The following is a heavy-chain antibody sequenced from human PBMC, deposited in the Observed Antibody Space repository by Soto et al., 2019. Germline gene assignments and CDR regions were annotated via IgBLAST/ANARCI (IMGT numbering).Heavy chain of an antibody. CDR2: INPSGGST. Sequence: ASVKVSCKASGYTFTSYYMHCVRQAPGQGLEWMGIINPSGGSTSYAQKFQGRVTMTRDTSTSTVYMELSSLRSEDTAVYYCARPSEGLDFDYWGQGTLVTVSS. J-gene: IGHJ4*02. D-gene: IGHD6-6*01. CDR1: GYTFTSYY. V-gene: IGHV1-46*01. CDR3: ARPSEGLDFDY.